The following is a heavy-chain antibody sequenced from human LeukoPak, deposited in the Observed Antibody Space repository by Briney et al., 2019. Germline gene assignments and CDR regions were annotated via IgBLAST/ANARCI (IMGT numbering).Heavy chain of an antibody. Sequence: GGSLRLSCAASGFTFSGSAMHWVRQASGKGLEWVGRIRSKANSYATAYAASVKGRFTISRDGSKNTAYLQMNSLKTEDTAVYYCSRLYVGGSGRPPFDYWGQGTLVTVSS. CDR3: SRLYVGGSGRPPFDY. V-gene: IGHV3-73*01. D-gene: IGHD2-2*02. CDR1: GFTFSGSA. J-gene: IGHJ4*02. CDR2: IRSKANSYAT.